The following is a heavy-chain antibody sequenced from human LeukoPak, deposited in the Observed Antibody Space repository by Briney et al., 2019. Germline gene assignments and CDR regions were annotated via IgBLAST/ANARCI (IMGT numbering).Heavy chain of an antibody. Sequence: GGSLRLSCAASGFTVSSNYMSWVRQAPGKGLEWVSVIYSGGSTYYADSVKGRFTISRDNSKNTLYLQMNSLRAEDTAVYYCATPLLWFGELSTDYWGQGTLVAVSS. J-gene: IGHJ4*02. D-gene: IGHD3-10*01. CDR2: IYSGGST. CDR1: GFTVSSNY. V-gene: IGHV3-66*01. CDR3: ATPLLWFGELSTDY.